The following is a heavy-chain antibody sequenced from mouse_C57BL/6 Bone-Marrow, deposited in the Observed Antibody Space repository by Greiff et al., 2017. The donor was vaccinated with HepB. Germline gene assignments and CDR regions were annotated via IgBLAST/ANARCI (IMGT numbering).Heavy chain of an antibody. CDR1: GYTFTDYY. J-gene: IGHJ3*01. D-gene: IGHD1-1*01. V-gene: IGHV1-76*01. Sequence: QVQLQKSGAELVRPGASVKLSCKASGYTFTDYYINWVKQRPGQGLEWIARIYPGSGNTYYNEKFKGKATLTAEKSSSTAYMQLSSLTSEDSAVYFCARPYYYGSSWFAYWGQGTLVTVSA. CDR3: ARPYYYGSSWFAY. CDR2: IYPGSGNT.